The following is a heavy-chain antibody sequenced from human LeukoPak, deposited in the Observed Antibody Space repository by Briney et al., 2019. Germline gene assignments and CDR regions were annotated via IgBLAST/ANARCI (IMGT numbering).Heavy chain of an antibody. V-gene: IGHV5-51*01. CDR3: ARHGLEGCMGGKCYRSFHNYGMDV. J-gene: IGHJ6*02. CDR1: GYSFPDYW. CDR2: IFPGDSPADSHT. D-gene: IGHD2-15*01. Sequence: GESLKISCQGSGYSFPDYWIGWVRRMPGKGLEWLGIIFPGDSPADSHTAYSPSFQGQVTMSVDRSLRTAYLQWSSLKASDTAMYYCARHGLEGCMGGKCYRSFHNYGMDVWGQGTTVIVSS.